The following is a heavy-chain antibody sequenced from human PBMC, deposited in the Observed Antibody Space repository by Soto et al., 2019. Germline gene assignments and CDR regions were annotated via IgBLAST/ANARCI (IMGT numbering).Heavy chain of an antibody. CDR3: VRYLVVVPSAIGGMGV. CDR1: GGTFSSYA. CDR2: IIPIFGTA. V-gene: IGHV1-69*13. Sequence: GASVKVSCKASGGTFSSYAISWVRQAPGQGLEWMGGIIPIFGTANYAQKFQGRVTITADESTSTAYMELSSLRSEDTAVYYCVRYLVVVPSAIGGMGVWGKGTTVTVSS. D-gene: IGHD2-2*01. J-gene: IGHJ6*01.